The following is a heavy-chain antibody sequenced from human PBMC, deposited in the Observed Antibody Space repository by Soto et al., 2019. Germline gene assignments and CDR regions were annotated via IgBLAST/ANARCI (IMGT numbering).Heavy chain of an antibody. CDR1: GFTFDDYA. D-gene: IGHD3-22*01. CDR3: ATALDYDSSGYYYFDY. CDR2: ISWNSGSI. V-gene: IGHV3-9*01. J-gene: IGHJ4*02. Sequence: GGSLRLSCAASGFTFDDYAMHWVRQAPGKGLEWVSSISWNSGSIAYADSVKGRFTISRDNAKNSLFLQMSSLRPEDTALYYCATALDYDSSGYYYFDYWGQGTLVTVSS.